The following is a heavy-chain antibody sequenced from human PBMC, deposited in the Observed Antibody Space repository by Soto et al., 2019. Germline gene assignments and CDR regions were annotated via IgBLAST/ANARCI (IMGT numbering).Heavy chain of an antibody. J-gene: IGHJ6*02. CDR1: GGSISSSSYY. D-gene: IGHD2-2*01. CDR2: IYYSGST. CDR3: ARHEVEGYCSSTSCLGGGGMDV. V-gene: IGHV4-39*01. Sequence: QLQLQESGPGLVKPSETLSLTCTVSGGSISSSSYYWGWIRQPPGKGLEWIGSIYYSGSTYYNPSPKSRVTISVDTSKNQFSLKLSSVTAADTAVYYCARHEVEGYCSSTSCLGGGGMDVWGQGTTVTVSS.